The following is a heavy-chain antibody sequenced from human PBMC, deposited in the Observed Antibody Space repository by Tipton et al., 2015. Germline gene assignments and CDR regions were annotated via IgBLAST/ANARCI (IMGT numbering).Heavy chain of an antibody. J-gene: IGHJ3*02. Sequence: TLSLTCTVSGDSITRGGYYWGWIRQPPGKGLEWIGRMYYSGGRNYNPSLKSRVIISVDTSKNEFSLRLRSVTAADTAVYYCARLPFVGGNCDDTFDTWGQGTMLTVSP. V-gene: IGHV4-39*01. CDR2: MYYSGGR. CDR1: GDSITRGGYY. D-gene: IGHD4-23*01. CDR3: ARLPFVGGNCDDTFDT.